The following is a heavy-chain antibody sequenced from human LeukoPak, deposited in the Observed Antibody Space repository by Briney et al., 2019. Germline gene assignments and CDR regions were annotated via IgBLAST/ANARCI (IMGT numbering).Heavy chain of an antibody. Sequence: SETLSLTCTVSGGSISSYYWSWIRQPPGKGLEWIGYIYYSGSTNYNPSLKSRVTISVDTSKNQFSLKLSSVTAADTAVYYCARHFDLFSVPDPYNWFDPWGQGTLVTVSS. D-gene: IGHD2-2*01. CDR1: GGSISSYY. CDR3: ARHFDLFSVPDPYNWFDP. V-gene: IGHV4-59*08. J-gene: IGHJ5*02. CDR2: IYYSGST.